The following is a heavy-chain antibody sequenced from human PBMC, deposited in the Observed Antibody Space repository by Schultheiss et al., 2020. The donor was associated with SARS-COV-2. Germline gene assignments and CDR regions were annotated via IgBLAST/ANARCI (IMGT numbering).Heavy chain of an antibody. CDR3: AREAAAAAGGWFDP. V-gene: IGHV4-59*12. CDR2: IYYSGST. Sequence: SETLSLTCTVSDNSISTGYYWGWVRQPPGKGLEWIGYIYYSGSTNYNPSLKSRVTISVDTSKNQFSLKLSSVTAADTAVYYCAREAAAAAGGWFDPWGQGTLVTVSS. CDR1: DNSISTGYY. D-gene: IGHD6-13*01. J-gene: IGHJ5*02.